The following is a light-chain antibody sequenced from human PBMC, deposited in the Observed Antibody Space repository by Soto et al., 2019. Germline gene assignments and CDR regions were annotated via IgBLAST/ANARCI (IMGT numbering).Light chain of an antibody. V-gene: IGKV3-11*01. Sequence: EIVLTQSPATLSLSPGERATLSCRASRSVSNYLAWYQQKPGQAPRLLIYDASNRATGIPARFSGSGSGTDFTLTISSLEPDDFAIYSCQQRANWPPGFSFGPGTKVDIK. J-gene: IGKJ3*01. CDR3: QQRANWPPGFS. CDR2: DAS. CDR1: RSVSNY.